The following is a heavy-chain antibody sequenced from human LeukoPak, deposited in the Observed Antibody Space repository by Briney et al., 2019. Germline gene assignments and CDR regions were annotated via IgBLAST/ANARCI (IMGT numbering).Heavy chain of an antibody. CDR3: ARDGGYYDILTGSHGGYYYYMDV. CDR2: INTNTGNP. CDR1: GYTFTSYA. J-gene: IGHJ6*03. V-gene: IGHV7-4-1*02. Sequence: ASVKVSCKASGYTFTSYAMNWVRQAPGQGLEWMGWINTNTGNPTYAQGFTGRFVFSLDTSVSTAYLQISSLKAEDTAVYYCARDGGYYDILTGSHGGYYYYMDVWGKGTTVTVSS. D-gene: IGHD3-9*01.